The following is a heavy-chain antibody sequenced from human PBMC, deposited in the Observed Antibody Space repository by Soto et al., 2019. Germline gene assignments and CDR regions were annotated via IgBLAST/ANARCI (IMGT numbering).Heavy chain of an antibody. CDR3: VRERISS. CDR2: IKQDGSEK. V-gene: IGHV3-7*01. J-gene: IGHJ4*02. Sequence: EVQLVESGRGLVQPGGSLRLSCAASGFTFETSWMTWVRQAPGKGLEWVANIKQDGSEKYYVDSVKGRFTISRDNAKNSLYLQMNSLRVEDTAVYFCVRERISSWGQGTLVTVSS. D-gene: IGHD2-15*01. CDR1: GFTFETSW.